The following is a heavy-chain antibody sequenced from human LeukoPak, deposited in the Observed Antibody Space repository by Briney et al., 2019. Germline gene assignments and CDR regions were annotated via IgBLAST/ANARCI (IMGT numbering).Heavy chain of an antibody. J-gene: IGHJ5*02. V-gene: IGHV1-2*02. CDR2: INPNSGGT. CDR1: GYTFTGYY. Sequence: EASVKVSCKASGYTFTGYYMHWVRQAPGQGLEWMGWINPNSGGTNYAQKFQGRVTMTRDTSISTAYMELSRLRSDDTAVYYCARWDTRSSKRNWFDPWGQGTLVTVSS. CDR3: ARWDTRSSKRNWFDP. D-gene: IGHD1-26*01.